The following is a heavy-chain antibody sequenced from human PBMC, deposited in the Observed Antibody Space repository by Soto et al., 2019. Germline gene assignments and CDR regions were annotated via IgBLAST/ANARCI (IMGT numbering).Heavy chain of an antibody. J-gene: IGHJ4*02. CDR2: IYHGDSDT. Sequence: LGESLKISCTGSWYTFTSYWIGWVRQMHGEGLEWLGVIYHGDSDTRYIPSFQGQVTIPAEKSINTAYLQWGSLKASDSSIYYCARSAXNAGRLSEYWTQGTFVAVSS. V-gene: IGHV5-51*01. CDR1: WYTFTSYW. D-gene: IGHD3-10*01. CDR3: ARSAXNAGRLSEY.